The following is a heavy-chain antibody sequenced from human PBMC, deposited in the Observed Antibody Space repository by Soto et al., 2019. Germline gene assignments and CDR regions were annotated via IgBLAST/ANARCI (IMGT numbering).Heavy chain of an antibody. CDR3: AKEGGEGIAAAGTGWFDP. V-gene: IGHV3-9*01. Sequence: DVQLVESGGGLVQPGRSLRLSCAASGFTFDDYAMHWVRQAPGKGLEWVSGISWNSGSIGYADSVKGRFTISRDNAKNSLYLQMNSLRAEDTALYYCAKEGGEGIAAAGTGWFDPWGQGTLVTVSS. CDR2: ISWNSGSI. D-gene: IGHD6-13*01. J-gene: IGHJ5*02. CDR1: GFTFDDYA.